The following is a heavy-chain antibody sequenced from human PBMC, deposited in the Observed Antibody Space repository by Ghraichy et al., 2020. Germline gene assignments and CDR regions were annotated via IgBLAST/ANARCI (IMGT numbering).Heavy chain of an antibody. CDR3: ARAGGTTANYYYGMDV. CDR2: IYYSGST. CDR1: GGSISSYY. V-gene: IGHV4-59*01. Sequence: SETLSLTCTVSGGSISSYYWSWIRQPPGKGLEWIGYIYYSGSTNYNPSLKSRVTISVDTSKNQFSLKLSSVTAADTAVYYCARAGGTTANYYYGMDVWGQGTTVTVSS. D-gene: IGHD1-7*01. J-gene: IGHJ6*02.